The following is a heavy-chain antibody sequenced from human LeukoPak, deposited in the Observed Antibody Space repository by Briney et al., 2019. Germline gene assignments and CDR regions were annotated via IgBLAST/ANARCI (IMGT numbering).Heavy chain of an antibody. D-gene: IGHD3-22*01. J-gene: IGHJ4*02. CDR2: IHPSGML. CDR3: SRGLDSRKLGY. Sequence: KASETLSPTCTVSGASFNSDDQYWNWIRQSPGKGLEWIGSIHPSGMLYNNPSLESRVTMSRDTSKNQFSLNLNSVTAADTAVYFCSRGLDSRKLGYWGQGILVTVSS. CDR1: GASFNSDDQY. V-gene: IGHV4-31*03.